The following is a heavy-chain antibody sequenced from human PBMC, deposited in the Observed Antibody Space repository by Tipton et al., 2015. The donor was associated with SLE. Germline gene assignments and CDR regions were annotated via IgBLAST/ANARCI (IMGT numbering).Heavy chain of an antibody. CDR3: AKDGDYYDSSGSYYFDY. CDR1: GFTFSSYG. D-gene: IGHD3-22*01. J-gene: IGHJ4*02. CDR2: IRYDGSNK. Sequence: GSLRLSCAASGFTFSSYGMHWVRQAPDKGLEWVAFIRYDGSNKYYADSVKGRFTISRDNSKNTLYLQMNSLRAEDTAVYYCAKDGDYYDSSGSYYFDYWGQGTLVTVSS. V-gene: IGHV3-30*02.